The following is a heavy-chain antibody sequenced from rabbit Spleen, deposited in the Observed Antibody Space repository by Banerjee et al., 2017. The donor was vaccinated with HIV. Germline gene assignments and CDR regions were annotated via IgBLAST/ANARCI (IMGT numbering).Heavy chain of an antibody. J-gene: IGHJ6*01. CDR2: IDTNDGDT. CDR1: GLDFSGDSY. V-gene: IGHV1S40*01. D-gene: IGHD1-1*01. CDR3: ARDTSSSFSSYGMDL. Sequence: QSLEESGGGLVKPGASLTLTCKASGLDFSGDSYDSYMCWVRQAPGKGLEWIACIDTNDGDTDYANWPKGRFTISKTASTTVTLHMTSLTAADTATYFCARDTSSSFSSYGMDLWGPGTLVTVS.